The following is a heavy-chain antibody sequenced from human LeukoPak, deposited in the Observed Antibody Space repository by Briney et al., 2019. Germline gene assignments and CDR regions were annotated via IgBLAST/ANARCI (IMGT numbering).Heavy chain of an antibody. CDR2: ISANSGNT. CDR3: ARDNNYRFDY. V-gene: IGHV1-18*01. D-gene: IGHD5-24*01. CDR1: GYTFTSKG. Sequence: ASVKVSCKSSGYTFTSKGVSWVRQAPGEGLEWMGWISANSGNTNYAQKFQGRVNMTTDTSSSTVYMELRSLRSGDTALYYCARDNNYRFDYWGQGTLVPVPS. J-gene: IGHJ4*02.